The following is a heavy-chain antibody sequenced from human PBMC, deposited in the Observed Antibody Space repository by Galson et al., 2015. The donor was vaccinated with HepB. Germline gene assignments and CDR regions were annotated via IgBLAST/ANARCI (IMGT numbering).Heavy chain of an antibody. CDR2: IYSGGST. V-gene: IGHV3-66*02. Sequence: SLRLSCAASGFTVSSNYMSWVRQAPGKGLEWVSVIYSGGSTYYADSVKGRFTISRDNSKNTLYLQMNSLRAEDTAVYYCARDESIVATIGPPYYYYGTDVWGQGTTVTVSS. D-gene: IGHD5-12*01. CDR3: ARDESIVATIGPPYYYYGTDV. CDR1: GFTVSSNY. J-gene: IGHJ6*02.